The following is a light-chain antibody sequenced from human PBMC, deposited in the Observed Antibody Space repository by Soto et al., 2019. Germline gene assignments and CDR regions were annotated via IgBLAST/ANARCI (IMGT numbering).Light chain of an antibody. J-gene: IGKJ5*01. CDR3: KQFNNYPLT. CDR2: SAS. V-gene: IGKV1-39*01. Sequence: DIQMTQSPSSLSASVGETVTITCRASQTISRYVNWYQQKPGKAPTLLISSASSLERGVPSRFSGSGSGTDFTLSISSLQPEEFATYYCKQFNNYPLTFGQGTRLEIK. CDR1: QTISRY.